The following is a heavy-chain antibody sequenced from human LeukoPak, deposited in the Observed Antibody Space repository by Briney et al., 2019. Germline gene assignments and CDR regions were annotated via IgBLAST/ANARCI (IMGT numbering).Heavy chain of an antibody. Sequence: GGSLRLSCAASGFTFSDYEMTWVRQAPGKGLEWVSYISSSGSTIYYADSVKGRFTISRDNAKNSLYLQMNSLRAEDTAVYYCAELGITMIGGVWGKGTTVTISS. V-gene: IGHV3-48*03. D-gene: IGHD3-10*02. CDR3: AELGITMIGGV. CDR1: GFTFSDYE. CDR2: ISSSGSTI. J-gene: IGHJ6*04.